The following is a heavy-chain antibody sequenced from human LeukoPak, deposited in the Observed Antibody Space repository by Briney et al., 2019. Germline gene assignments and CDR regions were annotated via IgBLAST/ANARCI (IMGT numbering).Heavy chain of an antibody. CDR1: GGSISSYY. CDR3: ARVGDSSGYLIQYFDY. D-gene: IGHD3-22*01. Sequence: SETLSLTCTVSGGSISSYYWSWIRQPAGKGLEWIGRIYTSGSTNYNPSLKSRVTMSVDTSKNQFSLKLSSVTAADTAVYYCARVGDSSGYLIQYFDYWGQGISVTVSS. V-gene: IGHV4-4*07. J-gene: IGHJ4*02. CDR2: IYTSGST.